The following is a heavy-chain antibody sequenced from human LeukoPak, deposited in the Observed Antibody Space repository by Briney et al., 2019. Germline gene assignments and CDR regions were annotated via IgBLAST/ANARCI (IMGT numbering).Heavy chain of an antibody. D-gene: IGHD3-3*01. Sequence: GGSLRLSCAASGFTVDVYSLRWVRHAPGKGLEWVSGISYNSGTIAYADSVRARFTIPRDNDKSSLYLEMNNLRLEDTALYFCAKALSVYLTPFDYWGQGALVTVPS. J-gene: IGHJ4*02. CDR1: GFTVDVYS. CDR3: AKALSVYLTPFDY. V-gene: IGHV3-9*01. CDR2: ISYNSGTI.